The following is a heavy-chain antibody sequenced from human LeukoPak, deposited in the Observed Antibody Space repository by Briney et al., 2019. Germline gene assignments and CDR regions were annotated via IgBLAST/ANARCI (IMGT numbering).Heavy chain of an antibody. CDR1: EFTFSSYV. Sequence: GGSLRLSCTAYEFTFSSYVMHWVRQAPGKGLEWVAVIWYDGSNKYYADSVKGRFTISRDNSKNTLYLQMNSLRAEDTAVYYCAREAGVGATDYWGQGTLVTVSS. CDR2: IWYDGSNK. CDR3: AREAGVGATDY. J-gene: IGHJ4*02. V-gene: IGHV3-33*08. D-gene: IGHD1-26*01.